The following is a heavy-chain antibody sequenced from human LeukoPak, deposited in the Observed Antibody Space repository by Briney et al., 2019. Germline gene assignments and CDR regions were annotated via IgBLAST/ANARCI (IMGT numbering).Heavy chain of an antibody. CDR1: GGSISSYY. D-gene: IGHD6-13*01. Sequence: PSETLSLTCTVSGGSISSYYWSWLWQPAGKGLEWIGRIYSTGSTNYNPSLKSRVTMSVDTSKNQFSLRLRSVTAADTAVYYCARQIASAGTAGFDFWGQGALVTVSS. V-gene: IGHV4-4*07. CDR3: ARQIASAGTAGFDF. J-gene: IGHJ4*02. CDR2: IYSTGST.